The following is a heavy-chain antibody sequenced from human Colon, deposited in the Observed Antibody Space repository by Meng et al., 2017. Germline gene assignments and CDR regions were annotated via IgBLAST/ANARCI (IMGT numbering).Heavy chain of an antibody. J-gene: IGHJ4*02. V-gene: IGHV1-2*02. D-gene: IGHD4-17*01. CDR2: INPNSGVT. CDR1: GYTFSGYI. Sequence: ASVKVSCKASGYTFSGYIVHWVRQAPGQGLEWMGWINPNSGVTNYEQRFQGRVTMTRDTSISTAYMELSRLRSDDTAVYYCARSGGDYSRVEYWGQGTLVTVSS. CDR3: ARSGGDYSRVEY.